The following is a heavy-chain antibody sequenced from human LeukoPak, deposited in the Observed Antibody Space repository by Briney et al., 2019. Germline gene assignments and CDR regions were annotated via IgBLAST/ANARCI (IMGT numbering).Heavy chain of an antibody. Sequence: GGSLRLSCAASGFTFSSYSMNWVRQAPGKGLEWVSSISSSSSYIYYADSVKGRFTISRDNAKNSLYLQMNSLRAEDTALYYCARRAAAGAFGIYYYYYYMDVWGKGTTVTVSS. J-gene: IGHJ6*03. CDR3: ARRAAAGAFGIYYYYYYMDV. D-gene: IGHD6-13*01. V-gene: IGHV3-21*04. CDR2: ISSSSSYI. CDR1: GFTFSSYS.